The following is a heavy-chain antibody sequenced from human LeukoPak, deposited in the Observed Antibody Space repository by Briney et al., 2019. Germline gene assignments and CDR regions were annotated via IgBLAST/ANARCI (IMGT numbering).Heavy chain of an antibody. D-gene: IGHD1-26*01. V-gene: IGHV4-4*07. CDR2: IYTRGST. CDR3: AGTSGSYLFNY. J-gene: IGHJ4*02. CDR1: GGSISSYY. Sequence: PSETLSLTCTFSGGSISSYYWSWIRQPAGKGLEWIGRIYTRGSTNYNPSLKSRVTMSVDTSKNQFSLKLSSVTAADTAVYYCAGTSGSYLFNYWGQGTLVTVSS.